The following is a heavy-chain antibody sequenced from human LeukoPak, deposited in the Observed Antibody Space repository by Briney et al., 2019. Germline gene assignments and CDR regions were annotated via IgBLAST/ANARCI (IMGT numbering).Heavy chain of an antibody. CDR1: GFTFNSYA. D-gene: IGHD3-3*01. J-gene: IGHJ1*01. CDR2: TSYDGNNK. V-gene: IGHV3-30-3*01. CDR3: ARGEDGFWSGYVEH. Sequence: GGSLRLSCAASGFTFNSYALHWIRQAPGKGLEWVAVTSYDGNNKYYAESVKGRFTISRDNSKSMLYLQMNSLRPEDTAVYYCARGEDGFWSGYVEHWGQGTLVTVSP.